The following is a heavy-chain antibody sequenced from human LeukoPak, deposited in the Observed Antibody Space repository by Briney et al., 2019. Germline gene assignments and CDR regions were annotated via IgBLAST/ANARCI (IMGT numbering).Heavy chain of an antibody. CDR1: GITIRTYA. CDR2: LSGGGGGS. CDR3: AKEKTGKFDFDY. J-gene: IGHJ4*02. V-gene: IGHV3-23*01. Sequence: GGSLRLSCAASGITIRTYAMSWVRQAPEKGLEWVLSLSGGGGGSYYADSVKGRVTVSRDDSKNTLYLQMNSLRAEDTAVYYCAKEKTGKFDFDYWGQGTLVTVS. D-gene: IGHD3-10*01.